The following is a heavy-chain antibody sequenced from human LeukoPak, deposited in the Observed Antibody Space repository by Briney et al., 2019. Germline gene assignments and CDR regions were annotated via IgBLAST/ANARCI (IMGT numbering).Heavy chain of an antibody. D-gene: IGHD6-13*01. CDR2: IIPIFGTA. V-gene: IGHV1-69*13. J-gene: IGHJ5*02. CDR3: ARDKSVSAGTRNWFDP. Sequence: ASVKVSCKASGGTFSSYAISWVRQAPGQGLEWMGGIIPIFGTANYAQKFQGRVTITADESTSTAYMELSSLRSEDTAVYYCARDKSVSAGTRNWFDPWGQGTLVTVSS. CDR1: GGTFSSYA.